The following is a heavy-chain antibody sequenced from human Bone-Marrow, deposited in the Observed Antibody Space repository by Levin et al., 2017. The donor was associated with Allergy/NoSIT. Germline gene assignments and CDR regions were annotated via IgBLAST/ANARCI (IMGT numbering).Heavy chain of an antibody. J-gene: IGHJ4*02. CDR3: ARRATVVRGASDY. CDR2: ISTDGSST. D-gene: IGHD3-10*01. CDR1: GITFNRYW. V-gene: IGHV3-74*01. Sequence: GESLKISCAASGITFNRYWMHWVRQPPGKGLVWVSRISTDGSSTSYADSVKGRFTTSRDNTKNTLYLQMNSLRAEDTAIYFCARRATVVRGASDYWGQGILVTVSS.